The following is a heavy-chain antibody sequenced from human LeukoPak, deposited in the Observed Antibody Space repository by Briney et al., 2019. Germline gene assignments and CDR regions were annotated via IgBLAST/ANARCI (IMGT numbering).Heavy chain of an antibody. CDR2: ISAYNDNT. J-gene: IGHJ4*02. D-gene: IGHD3-10*01. Sequence: ASVKVSCKASGYTSTNYGISWMRQAPGQGLEWMGWISAYNDNTNYAQKLQGRVTMTTDTSTSTAYMELRSLRSDDTAVYYCARFWDGSGSYQDYWGQGTLVTVSS. CDR1: GYTSTNYG. CDR3: ARFWDGSGSYQDY. V-gene: IGHV1-18*01.